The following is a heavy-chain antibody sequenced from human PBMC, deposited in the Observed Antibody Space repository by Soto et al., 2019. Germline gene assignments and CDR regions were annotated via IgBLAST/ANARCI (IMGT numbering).Heavy chain of an antibody. V-gene: IGHV5-51*01. Sequence: PGESLKISCKGFGYSFTNYWIGWVRQMPGKGLEWMGNISPGDSDTRYSPSFRGQVTLSADKSISTAYLQWSSLKASDTAMYYCASSNGKYYDFWSGYQSDAFDTWGQGTMVTVSS. CDR3: ASSNGKYYDFWSGYQSDAFDT. D-gene: IGHD3-3*01. CDR2: ISPGDSDT. CDR1: GYSFTNYW. J-gene: IGHJ3*02.